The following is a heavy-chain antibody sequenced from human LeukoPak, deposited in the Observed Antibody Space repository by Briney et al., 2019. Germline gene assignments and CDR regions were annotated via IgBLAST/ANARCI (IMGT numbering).Heavy chain of an antibody. V-gene: IGHV3-23*01. J-gene: IGHJ2*01. Sequence: GGSLRLSCAASGFTFNSYAMNWVRQAPGKGLEWVSAISDGGGSHTFYADSVKGRFTISRDNSKNMLYLQMSGLRAEDTALYYCAKEHLYGVTMVRGADLWGRGTLVTVSS. CDR3: AKEHLYGVTMVRGADL. D-gene: IGHD3-10*01. CDR2: ISDGGGSHT. CDR1: GFTFNSYA.